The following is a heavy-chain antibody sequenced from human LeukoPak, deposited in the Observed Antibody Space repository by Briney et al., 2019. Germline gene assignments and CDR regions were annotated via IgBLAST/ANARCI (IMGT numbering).Heavy chain of an antibody. CDR3: AAGLGDFWSGYSWFDH. Sequence: VASVKVSFTASGFTFTISAMQWVRQARGQRLERIGWIVVGSGNTNYAQKFQERVTITRDMSTSTAYMELSSLRSEDTAVYYCAAGLGDFWSGYSWFDHWGQGTLVTVSS. CDR2: IVVGSGNT. CDR1: GFTFTISA. D-gene: IGHD3-3*01. J-gene: IGHJ5*02. V-gene: IGHV1-58*02.